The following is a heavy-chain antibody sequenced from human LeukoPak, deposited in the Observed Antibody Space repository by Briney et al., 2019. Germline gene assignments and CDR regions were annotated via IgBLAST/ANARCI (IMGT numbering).Heavy chain of an antibody. CDR3: ARTDLRGVTARDY. V-gene: IGHV1-69*01. CDR2: IIPIFGTA. Sequence: SVKVSCKASGGTFSSYAISWVRQAPGQGLEWMGGIIPIFGTANYAQKFQGRVTITADESTSTAYMGLSSLRSEDTAVYYCARTDLRGVTARDYWGQGTLVTVSS. J-gene: IGHJ4*02. D-gene: IGHD3-10*01. CDR1: GGTFSSYA.